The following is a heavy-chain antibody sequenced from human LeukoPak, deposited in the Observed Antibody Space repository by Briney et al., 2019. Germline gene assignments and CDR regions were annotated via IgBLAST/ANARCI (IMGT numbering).Heavy chain of an antibody. CDR3: ARVIGGNYGGDY. Sequence: GGYLRLSCAASGFTFSSYWMSWVRQAPGKGLEWVANIKQDGSEKYYVDSVKGRFTISRDNAKNSLYLQMNSLRVEDTALYYCARVIGGNYGGDYWGQGTLVTVSS. D-gene: IGHD4-23*01. J-gene: IGHJ4*02. V-gene: IGHV3-7*03. CDR2: IKQDGSEK. CDR1: GFTFSSYW.